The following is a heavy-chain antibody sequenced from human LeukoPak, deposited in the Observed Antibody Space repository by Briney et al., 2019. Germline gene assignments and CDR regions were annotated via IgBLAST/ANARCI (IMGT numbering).Heavy chain of an antibody. D-gene: IGHD2-15*01. CDR3: ARGASRSFDY. Sequence: GASVKVSCKASGYTFTSYDINWVRRAPGQGLEWMGWMNSNSGNTDYAQKFQGRLTITRITSISTAYMELSSLRSEDTAVYYCARGASRSFDYWGQGTLVTVSS. CDR1: GYTFTSYD. V-gene: IGHV1-8*03. J-gene: IGHJ4*02. CDR2: MNSNSGNT.